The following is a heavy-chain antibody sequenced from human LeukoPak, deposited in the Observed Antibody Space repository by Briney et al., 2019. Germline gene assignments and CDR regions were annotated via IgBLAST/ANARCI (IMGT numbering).Heavy chain of an antibody. D-gene: IGHD4-17*01. CDR2: IIPILGIA. CDR1: GGTFSSYT. CDR3: ARDKPDYGDYSTSPAYYMDV. V-gene: IGHV1-69*04. J-gene: IGHJ6*03. Sequence: GASVKVSCKASGGTFSSYTISWVRQAPGQGLEWMGRIIPILGIANYAQKFQGRVTITADKSTSTAYMELSSLRSEDTAVYYCARDKPDYGDYSTSPAYYMDVWGKGTTVTVSS.